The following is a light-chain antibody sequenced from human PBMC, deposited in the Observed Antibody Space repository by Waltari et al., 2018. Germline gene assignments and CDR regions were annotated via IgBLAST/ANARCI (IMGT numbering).Light chain of an antibody. V-gene: IGKV2-28*01. CDR1: QSLLHSNGHTY. J-gene: IGKJ2*01. CDR2: LVS. Sequence: IVMTQSPHSLPVTPGEPASTSCSSSQSLLHSNGHTYLDWYLQKPGQSPHLVIYLVSYRASGVPERFSGSGSGTDFTLKISRVEAEDVGVYYCMQSLLVPLTFGQGTKLEIK. CDR3: MQSLLVPLT.